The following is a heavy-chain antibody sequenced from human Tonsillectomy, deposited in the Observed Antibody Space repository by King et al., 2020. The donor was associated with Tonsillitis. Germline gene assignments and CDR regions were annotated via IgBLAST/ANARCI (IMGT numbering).Heavy chain of an antibody. CDR1: GGSISRYY. J-gene: IGHJ3*01. Sequence: QLQESGPGLVKASETLSLTCTVSGGSISRYYWSWLRQAPGKGLEWIGYIYHSGNTKYNPSLKSRVTISVDTSKKHFSLKLSSVTAADTAVYYCATNERWYCDGRSCDVYAFEVWGQGTMVTVSS. CDR2: IYHSGNT. V-gene: IGHV4-59*08. CDR3: ATNERWYCDGRSCDVYAFEV. D-gene: IGHD2-21*01.